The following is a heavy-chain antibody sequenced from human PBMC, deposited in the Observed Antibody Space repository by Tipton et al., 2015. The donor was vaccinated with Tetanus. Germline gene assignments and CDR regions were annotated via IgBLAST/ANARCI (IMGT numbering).Heavy chain of an antibody. V-gene: IGHV3-9*01. D-gene: IGHD4-17*01. CDR2: ISWNGASI. CDR1: GFSFNVYS. Sequence: SLRLSCAASGFSFNVYSMSWVRQVPGQGLEWVSGISWNGASIDYADSVKGRFTISRDNAKSTLYLQMNSLRPADTAIYYCAKDMRALESDDYGIDHWGQGTLVTVSS. CDR3: AKDMRALESDDYGIDH. J-gene: IGHJ4*02.